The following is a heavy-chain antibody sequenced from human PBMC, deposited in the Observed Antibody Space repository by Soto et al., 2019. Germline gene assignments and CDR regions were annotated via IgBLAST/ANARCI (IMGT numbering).Heavy chain of an antibody. CDR1: GDSIGSNRCH. D-gene: IGHD1-26*01. Sequence: SETRDLTCTVPGDSIGSNRCHYACIRQPPGKGLEWIASIKYSGTTFYNPSLKSRVTLSVDTSKNQFALKLSSVTAAETAVYYCARNGTTGSYNYALDIWGQVTMVTVS. V-gene: IGHV4-39*01. J-gene: IGHJ3*02. CDR3: ARNGTTGSYNYALDI. CDR2: IKYSGTT.